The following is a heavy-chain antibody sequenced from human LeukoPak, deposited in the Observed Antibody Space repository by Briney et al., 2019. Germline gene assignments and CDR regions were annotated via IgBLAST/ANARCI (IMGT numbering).Heavy chain of an antibody. V-gene: IGHV4-39*07. J-gene: IGHJ4*02. D-gene: IGHD6-13*01. CDR2: IYYSGST. Sequence: SETLSLTCTVSGGSISSSSYYWGWIRQPPGKGLEWIGSIYYSGSTYYNPSLKSRVTISVDTSKNQFSLKLSSVTAADTAVYYCARAYSSSFAGFDYWGQGTLVTVSS. CDR1: GGSISSSSYY. CDR3: ARAYSSSFAGFDY.